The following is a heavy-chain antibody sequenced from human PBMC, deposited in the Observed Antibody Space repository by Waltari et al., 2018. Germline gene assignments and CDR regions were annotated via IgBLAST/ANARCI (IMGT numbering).Heavy chain of an antibody. CDR2: IRSKANSYAT. CDR1: GFIFSASG. V-gene: IGHV3-73*02. Sequence: VQLMESGGGLVQPGGSLTLACAASGFIFSASGLHWVRQAAGKGLEWVGRIRSKANSYATAYAEAVKGRFTISRDDSKNTAYLEMNSLKTEDTAVYYCIRVDYYVSGTYAVDNWGQGTLVTVSS. D-gene: IGHD3-10*01. CDR3: IRVDYYVSGTYAVDN. J-gene: IGHJ4*02.